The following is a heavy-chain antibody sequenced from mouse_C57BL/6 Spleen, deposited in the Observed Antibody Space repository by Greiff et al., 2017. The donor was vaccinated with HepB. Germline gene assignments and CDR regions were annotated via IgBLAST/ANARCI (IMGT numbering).Heavy chain of an antibody. CDR2: ISDGGSYT. D-gene: IGHD2-4*01. J-gene: IGHJ3*01. V-gene: IGHV5-4*01. Sequence: EVQGVESGGGLVKPGGSLKLSCAASGFTFSSYAMSWVRQTPEKRLEWVATISDGGSYTYYPDNVKGRFTISRDNAKNNLYLQMSHLKSEDTAMYYCARGLYDYDGAWFAYWGQGTLVTVSA. CDR3: ARGLYDYDGAWFAY. CDR1: GFTFSSYA.